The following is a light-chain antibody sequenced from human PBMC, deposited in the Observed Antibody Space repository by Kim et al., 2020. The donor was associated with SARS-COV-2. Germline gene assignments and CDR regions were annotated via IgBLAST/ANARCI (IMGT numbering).Light chain of an antibody. Sequence: SYELTQPPSVSVSPGQTASITCSGDKLGDKYACWYQQKPGQCPVLVIYQDSKRPSGIPERFSGSNSGNTATLTISGTQAMDEADYYCQAWDSSTDVVFGG. V-gene: IGLV3-1*01. CDR2: QDS. CDR3: QAWDSSTDVV. J-gene: IGLJ2*01. CDR1: KLGDKY.